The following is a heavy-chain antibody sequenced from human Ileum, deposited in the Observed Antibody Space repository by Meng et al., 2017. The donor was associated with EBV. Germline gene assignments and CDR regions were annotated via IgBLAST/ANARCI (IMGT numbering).Heavy chain of an antibody. V-gene: IGHV4-4*02. CDR2: IYHSGST. CDR1: GGSISSSNW. Sequence: VQLRGAGPGLAMPSGTLSLTCTVSGGSISSSNWWSWVRQPPGKGLEWIGEIYHSGSTNYNPSLKSRVTMSVDKSRNQFSLNLSSVTAADTAVYYCARVGQWLPIDYWGQGTLVTVSS. D-gene: IGHD6-19*01. CDR3: ARVGQWLPIDY. J-gene: IGHJ4*02.